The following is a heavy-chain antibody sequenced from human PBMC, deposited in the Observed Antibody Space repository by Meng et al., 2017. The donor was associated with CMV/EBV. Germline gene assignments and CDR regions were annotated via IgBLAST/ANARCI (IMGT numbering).Heavy chain of an antibody. V-gene: IGHV3-11*04. CDR3: ARDEREYKLLSYYYGMDV. J-gene: IGHJ6*02. CDR1: GFNFSDYC. Sequence: GGSLRLSCEGSGFNFSDYCMSWIRQTPGKGLEWMSNISSSGSTIYYADSVEGRFTISSDNAKNSLYLQMNSLRAEDTAMYYCARDEREYKLLSYYYGMDVWGQGTTVTVSS. D-gene: IGHD2-2*01. CDR2: ISSSGSTI.